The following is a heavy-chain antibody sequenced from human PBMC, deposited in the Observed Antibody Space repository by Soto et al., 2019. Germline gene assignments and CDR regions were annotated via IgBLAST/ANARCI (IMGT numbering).Heavy chain of an antibody. J-gene: IGHJ4*02. V-gene: IGHV1-69*06. Sequence: VQLVQSGAEVRQPGSSVRVSCKASGGTFSTYSVTWVRQAPGQGLEWMGGIIPIYDSPYYAQKFLGRVSITADTSTNTAYMVVSRLTSEDTAVYFFAGDTASVTQVHLRDWGQGTLVLVSS. D-gene: IGHD2-21*02. CDR1: GGTFSTYS. CDR3: AGDTASVTQVHLRD. CDR2: IIPIYDSP.